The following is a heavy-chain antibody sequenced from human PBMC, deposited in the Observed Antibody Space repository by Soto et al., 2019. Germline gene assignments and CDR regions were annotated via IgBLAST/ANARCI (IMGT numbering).Heavy chain of an antibody. Sequence: HLGGSLRLSCEVSGFTFSNYAMAWVRQAPGKGLEYVSSITGNGGYTYYALSVKGRFTISRDNSKNTLYVQMNSLTAEDTATYFCAKCGASNTRIPTGFDPWGQGTLVTVSS. CDR3: AKCGASNTRIPTGFDP. J-gene: IGHJ5*02. D-gene: IGHD2-15*01. V-gene: IGHV3-23*01. CDR2: ITGNGGYT. CDR1: GFTFSNYA.